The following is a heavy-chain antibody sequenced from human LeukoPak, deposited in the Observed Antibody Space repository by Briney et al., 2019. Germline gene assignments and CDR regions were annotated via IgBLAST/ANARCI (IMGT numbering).Heavy chain of an antibody. CDR1: GFTFSDYY. V-gene: IGHV3-11*01. CDR3: AREVVPAAKGVGFDP. D-gene: IGHD2-2*01. Sequence: GGSLRLSCAASGFTFSDYYMSWIRQASGKGLEWVSYISSSGSTIYYADSVKGRFTISRDNAKNSLYLQMNSLRAEDTAVYYCAREVVPAAKGVGFDPWGQGTLVTVSS. J-gene: IGHJ5*02. CDR2: ISSSGSTI.